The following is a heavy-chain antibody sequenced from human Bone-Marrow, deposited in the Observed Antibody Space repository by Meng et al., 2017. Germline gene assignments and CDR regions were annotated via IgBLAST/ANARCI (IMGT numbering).Heavy chain of an antibody. J-gene: IGHJ5*02. CDR1: GGPISTSAYY. D-gene: IGHD6-19*01. CDR2: IGHSGFT. V-gene: IGHV4-39*01. Sequence: QQQLQESCPGLVRPSEALSRTSSVSGGPISTSAYYWGWIRQPPGKGLEWIGCIGHSGFTYYTPSLKSRVTVSIDTSRNQFSLWLTSVTDTDTAVYYCVRSSAWVRTGFDPWGQGTLVTVSS. CDR3: VRSSAWVRTGFDP.